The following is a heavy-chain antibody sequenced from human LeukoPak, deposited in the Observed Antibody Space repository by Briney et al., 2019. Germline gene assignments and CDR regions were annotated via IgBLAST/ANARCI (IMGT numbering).Heavy chain of an antibody. D-gene: IGHD2-21*02. CDR1: GFTFSSYW. CDR2: ISYDGSNK. CDR3: ARDLRVVVVTALFDY. J-gene: IGHJ4*02. V-gene: IGHV3-30*03. Sequence: PGGSLRLSCAASGFTFSSYWMSWVRQAPGKGLEWVAVISYDGSNKYYADSVKGRFTISRDNSKNTLYLQMNSLRAEDTAVYYCARDLRVVVVTALFDYWGQGTLVTVSS.